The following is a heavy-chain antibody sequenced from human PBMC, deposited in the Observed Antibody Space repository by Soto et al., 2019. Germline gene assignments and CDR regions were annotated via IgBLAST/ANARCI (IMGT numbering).Heavy chain of an antibody. J-gene: IGHJ3*01. CDR1: GFTFSSFA. Sequence: EVQLVESGGGLVQPGGSLRLSCAASGFTFSSFAMHWVRQAPGKGLEYVSSISGSGDRTKYVNSVRGRFTISRDNSKNTVYLQMGSLRVEDMAVYYCARDVYCTRSDCYHAFNFWGQGTMVTVSP. V-gene: IGHV3-64*01. D-gene: IGHD2-8*01. CDR3: ARDVYCTRSDCYHAFNF. CDR2: ISGSGDRT.